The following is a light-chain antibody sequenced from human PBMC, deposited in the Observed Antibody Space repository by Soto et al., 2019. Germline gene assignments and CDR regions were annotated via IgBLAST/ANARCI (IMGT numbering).Light chain of an antibody. CDR2: GAS. CDR3: QQDSSWPLT. J-gene: IGKJ4*01. CDR1: QSASSN. Sequence: EIVMTQSPATLSVSPGARAPLSCRASQSASSNLDWYQQKPGQAPRLLIYGASTRATGIPARFSASGSGTDFTLTISDVQPEHLGVYYCQQDSSWPLTFGGGTKVDIK. V-gene: IGKV3-15*01.